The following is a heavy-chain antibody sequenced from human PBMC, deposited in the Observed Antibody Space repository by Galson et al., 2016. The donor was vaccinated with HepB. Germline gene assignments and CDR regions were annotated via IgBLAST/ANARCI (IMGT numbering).Heavy chain of an antibody. D-gene: IGHD4-11*01. CDR2: IWYDGSSK. CDR3: AKVATPNRNYENWFDS. J-gene: IGHJ5*01. V-gene: IGHV3-33*06. CDR1: GFTFSNYA. Sequence: LRLSCAASGFTFSNYAMHWVRQAPGKGLEWVAVIWYDGSSKYYVDSVKGRFTISRDNSKNTLNLQMNSLRAEDTAVYYCAKVATPNRNYENWFDSWGQGTLVTVSS.